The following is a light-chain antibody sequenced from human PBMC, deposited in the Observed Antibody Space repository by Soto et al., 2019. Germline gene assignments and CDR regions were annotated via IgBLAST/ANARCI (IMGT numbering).Light chain of an antibody. CDR3: QQYGSSGT. Sequence: ELVMTQSPATLSVSPGERATLSCRASQSVSSSYLAWYQQKPGQAPRLLIYGASNRATGIPDRFSGSGSGTDFTLTISRLEPEDFAVYYCQQYGSSGTFGQGTRWIS. CDR1: QSVSSSY. V-gene: IGKV3-20*01. J-gene: IGKJ1*01. CDR2: GAS.